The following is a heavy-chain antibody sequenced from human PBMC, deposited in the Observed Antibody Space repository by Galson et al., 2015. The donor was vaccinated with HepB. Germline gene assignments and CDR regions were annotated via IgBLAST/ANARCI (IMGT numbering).Heavy chain of an antibody. Sequence: QSGAEVKKPGASVKVSCKASGYIFNNYAISWVRQAPGQGPEWMGWINVYNGNTNYAQKLQGRVTMTTDTSTSTAYMELRSLRSDDTAVYYCARDEDYGDRKTLYYYYYGMDVWGQGTTVTVSS. V-gene: IGHV1-18*01. D-gene: IGHD4-17*01. CDR2: INVYNGNT. CDR1: GYIFNNYA. CDR3: ARDEDYGDRKTLYYYYYGMDV. J-gene: IGHJ6*02.